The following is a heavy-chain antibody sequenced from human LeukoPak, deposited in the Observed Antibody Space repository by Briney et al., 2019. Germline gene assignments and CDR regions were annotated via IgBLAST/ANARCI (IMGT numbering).Heavy chain of an antibody. CDR1: GFTFGSYW. CDR3: AREKNLGT. V-gene: IGHV3-7*05. J-gene: IGHJ4*02. Sequence: PGGSLRLSCAASGFTFGSYWMSWVRQAPGKRLEWVATIKEDGSDKYYVDPVKGRFTISRDNVKNSVYLQMNSLRAEDTAVYYCAREKNLGTWGQGTLVTVSS. D-gene: IGHD1-14*01. CDR2: IKEDGSDK.